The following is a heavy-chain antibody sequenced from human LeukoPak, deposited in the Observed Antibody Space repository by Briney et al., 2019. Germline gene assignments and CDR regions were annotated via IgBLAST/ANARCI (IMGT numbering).Heavy chain of an antibody. CDR1: GYTFTSYY. D-gene: IGHD5-18*01. CDR2: INPSGGST. J-gene: IGHJ6*02. Sequence: ASVKVSFKASGYTFTSYYMHWVRQAPGQGLEWMGIINPSGGSTSYAQKFQGRVTMTRDTSTSTVYMELSSLRSEDTAVYYCARVGGYSYGPEYYGMDVWGQGTTVTVSS. V-gene: IGHV1-46*01. CDR3: ARVGGYSYGPEYYGMDV.